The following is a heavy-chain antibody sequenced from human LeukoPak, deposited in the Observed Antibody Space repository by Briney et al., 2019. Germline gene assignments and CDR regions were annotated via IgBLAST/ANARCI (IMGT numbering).Heavy chain of an antibody. CDR2: ISGSGGST. V-gene: IGHV3-23*01. CDR3: ARAMYGGNSGFYYLDY. D-gene: IGHD4-23*01. CDR1: GFTFRSYG. J-gene: IGHJ4*02. Sequence: PGGSLRLSCASSGFTFRSYGMNWVRKATGKALEWVSVISGSGGSTYYADSVKGRFTISRDNSKNTLYLQTNSLRAEDTAVYYCARAMYGGNSGFYYLDYWGQGTLVTVSS.